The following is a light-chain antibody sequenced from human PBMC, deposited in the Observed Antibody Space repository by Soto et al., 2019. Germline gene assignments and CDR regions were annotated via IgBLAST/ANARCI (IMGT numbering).Light chain of an antibody. J-gene: IGLJ1*01. CDR3: ATWDDSLNGYV. Sequence: QSVLTQAPSASGTPGQRITISCSGSGSNIGSNTVTWYQQLPRTAPKLLIYTNNQRPSGVPDRFSGSRSGTSASLAISGLQSGDEADYYCATWDDSLNGYVFGTGPKVT. CDR1: GSNIGSNT. CDR2: TNN. V-gene: IGLV1-44*01.